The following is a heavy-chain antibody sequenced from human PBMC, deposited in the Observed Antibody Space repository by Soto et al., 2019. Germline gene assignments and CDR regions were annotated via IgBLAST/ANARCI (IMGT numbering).Heavy chain of an antibody. D-gene: IGHD6-19*01. CDR1: GGSFSGYY. Sequence: PSETLSLTCAVYGGSFSGYYWSWIRQPPGKGLEWIGEINHSGSTNYNPSLKSRVTISVDTSKNQFSLKLSSVTAADTAVYYCARAATVAGIDYWGQGTLVTVSS. CDR2: INHSGST. V-gene: IGHV4-34*01. CDR3: ARAATVAGIDY. J-gene: IGHJ4*02.